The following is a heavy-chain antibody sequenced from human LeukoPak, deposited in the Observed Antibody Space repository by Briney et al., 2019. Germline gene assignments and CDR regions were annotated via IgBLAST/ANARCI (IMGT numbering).Heavy chain of an antibody. D-gene: IGHD3-3*01. V-gene: IGHV3-7*03. CDR1: GFTFSSYA. Sequence: PGRPLRLSCAASGFTFSSYAMHWVRQAPGKGLEWVANIKQDGSKKNYVDSVKGRFTISRDNAKNSLYLQMNSLRAEDTAVYYCAKDSVLRFLELGDYWGQGTLVTVSS. CDR2: IKQDGSKK. CDR3: AKDSVLRFLELGDY. J-gene: IGHJ4*02.